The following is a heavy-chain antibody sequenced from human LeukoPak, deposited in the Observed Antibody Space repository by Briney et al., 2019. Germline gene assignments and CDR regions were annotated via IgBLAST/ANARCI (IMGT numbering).Heavy chain of an antibody. Sequence: SETLSLTCTVSGGSISSGGYYWSWIRQHPGKGLEWIGYIYYSGSTYYNPSLKSRVTISVGTSKNQFSLKLSSVTAADTAVYYCARVPAYDSSGLDYWGQGTLVTVSS. D-gene: IGHD3-22*01. V-gene: IGHV4-31*03. CDR3: ARVPAYDSSGLDY. J-gene: IGHJ4*02. CDR2: IYYSGST. CDR1: GGSISSGGYY.